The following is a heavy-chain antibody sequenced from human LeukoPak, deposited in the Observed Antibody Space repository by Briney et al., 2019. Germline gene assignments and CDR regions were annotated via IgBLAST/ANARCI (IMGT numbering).Heavy chain of an antibody. J-gene: IGHJ3*02. CDR3: ARARRVRGDGYDYVWGSYRYTWDDAFDI. Sequence: ASVKVSCKASGYTFTGYYMHWVRQVPGQGLEWMGWINPNSGGTNYAQKFQGRVTMTRDTSISTAYMELSRLRSDDTAVYYRARARRVRGDGYDYVWGSYRYTWDDAFDIWGQGTMVTVSS. CDR2: INPNSGGT. CDR1: GYTFTGYY. D-gene: IGHD3-16*02. V-gene: IGHV1-2*02.